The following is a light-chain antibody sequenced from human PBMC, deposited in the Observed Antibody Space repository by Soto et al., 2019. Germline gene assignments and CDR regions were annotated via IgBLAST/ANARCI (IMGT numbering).Light chain of an antibody. J-gene: IGKJ2*01. CDR3: QHYGNSPPFT. CDR1: QSVSSSY. CDR2: GAS. Sequence: EIVLTQSPGTLSLSPGERATLSCRASQSVSSSYLAWYQQKPGQAPRLLIYGASSRATGIPDRFSGSGSGTEFNLTISRLEPEDFAVYFCQHYGNSPPFTFGQGTKVEIK. V-gene: IGKV3-20*01.